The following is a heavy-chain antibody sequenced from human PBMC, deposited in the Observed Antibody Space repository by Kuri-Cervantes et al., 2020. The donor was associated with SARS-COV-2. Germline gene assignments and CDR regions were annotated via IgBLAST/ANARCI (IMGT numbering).Heavy chain of an antibody. CDR1: GFTFSSYS. D-gene: IGHD3-22*01. CDR2: ISSSSSTI. CDR3: ARDSVRYYYDSSGYYPPRDYYYYGMDV. J-gene: IGHJ6*02. Sequence: LSLTCAASGFTFSSYSMNWVRQAPGKGLEWVSYISSSSSTIYYADSVKGRFTISRDNAKNSLYLQMNSLRAEDTAVYYCARDSVRYYYDSSGYYPPRDYYYYGMDVWGQGTTVTVSS. V-gene: IGHV3-48*01.